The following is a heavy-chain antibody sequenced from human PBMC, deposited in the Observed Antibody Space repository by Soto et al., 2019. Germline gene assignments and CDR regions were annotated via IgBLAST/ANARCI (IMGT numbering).Heavy chain of an antibody. J-gene: IGHJ4*02. D-gene: IGHD3-10*01. CDR3: AKDRDPAVPHFDY. CDR2: IYSDGTT. Sequence: PGGSLRLSCAASGFAVSANYVSWVRQAPGKGLEWVSLIYSDGTTYYADSVKGRFTFSRDNSKNTLYLQMNSLRAEDTAVYYCAKDRDPAVPHFDYWGQGTLVTVSS. CDR1: GFAVSANY. V-gene: IGHV3-53*01.